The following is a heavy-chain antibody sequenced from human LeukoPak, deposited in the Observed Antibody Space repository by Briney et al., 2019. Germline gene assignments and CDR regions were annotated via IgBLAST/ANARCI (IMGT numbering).Heavy chain of an antibody. CDR2: ISWNSGSI. CDR1: GFTFDDYA. D-gene: IGHD3-10*01. CDR3: AKDTLDYYGSGSYFQPLYFDY. Sequence: PGRSLRLSCAASGFTFDDYAMHWVRQAPGKGLEWVSGISWNSGSIGYADSVKGRFTISRDNAKNSLYLQMNSLRAEDTALYYCAKDTLDYYGSGSYFQPLYFDYWGQGTLVTVSS. V-gene: IGHV3-9*01. J-gene: IGHJ4*02.